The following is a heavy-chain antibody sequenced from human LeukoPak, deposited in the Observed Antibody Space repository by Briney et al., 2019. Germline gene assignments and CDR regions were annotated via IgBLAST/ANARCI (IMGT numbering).Heavy chain of an antibody. V-gene: IGHV3-53*01. CDR2: IYSGGRT. D-gene: IGHD3-10*01. J-gene: IGHJ4*02. Sequence: GGSLRLSCAASGFTVSSNYMSWVRQAPGKGLEWVSVIYSGGRTYYADSVKGRFTISRDNSKNTVNLQMNSLRPEDTAVYYCARDTPSSGFDYWGQGTQVTVSS. CDR1: GFTVSSNY. CDR3: ARDTPSSGFDY.